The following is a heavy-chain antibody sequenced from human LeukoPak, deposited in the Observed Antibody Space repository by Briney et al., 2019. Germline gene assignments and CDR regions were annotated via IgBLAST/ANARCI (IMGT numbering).Heavy chain of an antibody. CDR3: ARELWFANAPGSWLDP. D-gene: IGHD3-10*01. CDR1: GGSISSSNYY. Sequence: PSETLSLTCTVSGGSISSSNYYWGWIRQPPGKGLEWIGSIYYSGSTYYNPSLKSRVTISVDTSKRQFSLKLNSVTAADTAVYYCARELWFANAPGSWLDPWGQGTLVNVSS. CDR2: IYYSGST. J-gene: IGHJ5*02. V-gene: IGHV4-39*02.